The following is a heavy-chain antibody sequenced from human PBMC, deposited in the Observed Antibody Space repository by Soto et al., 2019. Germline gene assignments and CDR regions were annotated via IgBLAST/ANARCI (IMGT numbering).Heavy chain of an antibody. CDR1: GYTFTSYG. V-gene: IGHV1-18*01. CDR2: TSAYNGNT. CDR3: ARRQWLVGGYYYGLDV. J-gene: IGHJ6*02. Sequence: QVQLVQSGAEVKKPGASVKVSCKASGYTFTSYGISWVRQAPGQGLEWRGWTSAYNGNTNYAQKLQGRVTMTTDTSTSTAYRELTSLRSDDTAVYYCARRQWLVGGYYYGLDVWGQGTTVTVSS. D-gene: IGHD6-19*01.